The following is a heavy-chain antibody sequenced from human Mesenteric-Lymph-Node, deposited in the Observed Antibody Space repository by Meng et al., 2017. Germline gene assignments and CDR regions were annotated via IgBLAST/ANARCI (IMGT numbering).Heavy chain of an antibody. J-gene: IGHJ4*02. Sequence: SLKISCAASGFTFDDYAMHWVRQAPGKGLEWVSGISWNSGSIGYADSVKGRFTISRDNAKNSLYLQMNSLRAEDTAVYYCARGGDTSAFDYWGQGTLVTVSS. CDR3: ARGGDTSAFDY. CDR1: GFTFDDYA. D-gene: IGHD2-2*01. CDR2: ISWNSGSI. V-gene: IGHV3-9*01.